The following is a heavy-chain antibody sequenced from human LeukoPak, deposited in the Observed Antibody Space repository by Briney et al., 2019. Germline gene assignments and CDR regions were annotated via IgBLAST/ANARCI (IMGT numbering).Heavy chain of an antibody. CDR3: ARDRGGSYSAIDY. J-gene: IGHJ4*02. CDR1: GFTFSSYS. D-gene: IGHD1-26*01. Sequence: GGSLRLSCAASGFTFSSYSMNWVRQAPGKGLEWVSFISSSSSTIYYADSVKGRFTISRDNAKNSLYLQMNSLRAEDTTVYYCARDRGGSYSAIDYWGQGTLVTVSS. CDR2: ISSSSSTI. V-gene: IGHV3-48*04.